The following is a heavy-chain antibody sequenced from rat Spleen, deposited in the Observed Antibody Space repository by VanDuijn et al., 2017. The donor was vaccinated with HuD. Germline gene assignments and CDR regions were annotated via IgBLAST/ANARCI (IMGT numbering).Heavy chain of an antibody. CDR3: ARPTMMVVTPDWYFDF. CDR2: ISPGGDNT. Sequence: EVQLVESGGGLVQPGRSLKLSCEASGFTFNNYDMAWVRQAPTKGLEWIASISPGGDNTYYPDSVKGRFTISRDNAKSSLYLQMNSLKSEDTATYYCARPTMMVVTPDWYFDFWGPGTMVTVSS. CDR1: GFTFNNYD. J-gene: IGHJ1*01. D-gene: IGHD1-12*02. V-gene: IGHV5-25*01.